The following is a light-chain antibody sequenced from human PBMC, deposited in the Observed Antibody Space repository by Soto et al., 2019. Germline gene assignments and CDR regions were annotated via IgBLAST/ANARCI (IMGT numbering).Light chain of an antibody. Sequence: DIQMTQSPSTLSASVGDRVTITCRASQSISSWLAWYQQKPGKAPKLLIYDASSLESGVPPRFSGSGSGTDFTLTISSLQPEDFATYYCRQSYNISWTFGQGTKVDIK. V-gene: IGKV1-5*01. J-gene: IGKJ1*01. CDR2: DAS. CDR1: QSISSW. CDR3: RQSYNISWT.